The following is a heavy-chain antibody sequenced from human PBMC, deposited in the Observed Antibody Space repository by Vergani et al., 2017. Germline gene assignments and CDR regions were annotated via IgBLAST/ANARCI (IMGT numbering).Heavy chain of an antibody. D-gene: IGHD6-19*01. J-gene: IGHJ4*02. V-gene: IGHV3-9*01. CDR2: ISWNRGSI. Sequence: EVQLVESGGGLVQPGRSLRLSCAASGFTFDDYAMHWVRQAPGKGLEWVSGISWNRGSIGYADSVKGRFTISRDNAKNSLYLQMNSLRAEDTALYYCAKDPSSGWSLWGQGTLVTVSS. CDR3: AKDPSSGWSL. CDR1: GFTFDDYA.